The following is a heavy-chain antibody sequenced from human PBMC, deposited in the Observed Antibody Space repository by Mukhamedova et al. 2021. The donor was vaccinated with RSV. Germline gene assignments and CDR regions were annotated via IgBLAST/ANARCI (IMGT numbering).Heavy chain of an antibody. CDR1: GFTFSSYG. CDR2: ISNDGNNK. D-gene: IGHD4-11*01. Sequence: GFTFSSYGMHWVRQAPGKGLEWVTFISNDGNNKYYADSVKGRFTVSRDNSKNTLYLQMNSLRPEDTAVYYCANSNYVPFDSWGQGT. CDR3: ANSNYVPFDS. J-gene: IGHJ4*02. V-gene: IGHV3-30*18.